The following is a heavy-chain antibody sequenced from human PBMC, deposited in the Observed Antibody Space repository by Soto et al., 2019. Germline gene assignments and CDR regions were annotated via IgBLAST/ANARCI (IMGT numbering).Heavy chain of an antibody. D-gene: IGHD3-9*01. CDR2: INPNSGGT. V-gene: IGHV1-2*04. CDR3: ARMYYDILTGFGDGMDV. CDR1: GYTFTGYY. Sequence: ASVKVSCKASGYTFTGYYMHWVRQVPGQGLEWMGWINPNSGGTNYAQKFQGWVTMTRDTSISTAYMELSRLRSDDTAVYYCARMYYDILTGFGDGMDVWGQGTTVTVSS. J-gene: IGHJ6*02.